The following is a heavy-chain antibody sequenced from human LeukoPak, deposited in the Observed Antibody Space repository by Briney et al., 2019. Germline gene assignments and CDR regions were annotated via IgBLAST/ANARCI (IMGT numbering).Heavy chain of an antibody. D-gene: IGHD5-18*01. CDR1: GYTFTSYY. J-gene: IGHJ6*02. CDR2: INPSGGST. CDR3: ARVNGGVDTATYYYYYYGMDV. V-gene: IGHV1-46*01. Sequence: ASVKVSCKASGYTFTSYYMHWVRQAPGQGLEWMGIINPSGGSTSYAQKFQGRVTMTRDTSTSTVYMELSSLRSEDTAVYYCARVNGGVDTATYYYYYYGMDVWGRGTTVTVSS.